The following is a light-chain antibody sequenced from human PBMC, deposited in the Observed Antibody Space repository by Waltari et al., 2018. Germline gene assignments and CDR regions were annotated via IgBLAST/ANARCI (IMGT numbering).Light chain of an antibody. CDR3: SSKTTTYTWV. CDR2: GVS. CDR1: SSDFGSYKS. J-gene: IGLJ7*01. V-gene: IGLV2-14*01. Sequence: QSAPTQPPSVSGSPGQAVTISCTGTSSDFGSYKSVSWYQQYPGKAPKLVIYGVSNRSLVDSHRFSDSKSVKPASLYISGLQAEYESDYYCSSKTTTYTWVFGGETQLTFL.